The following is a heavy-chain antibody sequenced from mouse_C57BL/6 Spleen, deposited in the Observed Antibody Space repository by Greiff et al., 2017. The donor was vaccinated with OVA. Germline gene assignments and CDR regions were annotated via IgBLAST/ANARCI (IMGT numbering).Heavy chain of an antibody. Sequence: VKLMESGAELARPGASVKLSCKASGYTFTSYGISWVKQRTGQGLEWIGEIYPRSGNTYYNAKFKGKATLTADKSSSTAYMELRSLTSEDSAVYFCASGGSSYDFDYWGQGTTLTVSS. V-gene: IGHV1-81*01. CDR2: IYPRSGNT. J-gene: IGHJ2*01. D-gene: IGHD1-1*01. CDR3: ASGGSSYDFDY. CDR1: GYTFTSYG.